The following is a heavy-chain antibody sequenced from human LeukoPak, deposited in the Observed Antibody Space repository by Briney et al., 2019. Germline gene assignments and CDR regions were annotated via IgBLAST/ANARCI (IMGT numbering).Heavy chain of an antibody. D-gene: IGHD5-18*01. CDR3: AEGYSYGYHPFDY. CDR2: IDPSSGGT. J-gene: IGHJ4*02. Sequence: ASVKVSCKASRFTFNDYYIHWVRQAPGQGLEWMGWIDPSSGGTHYAQNFQGRVTVTRDASIYTVYMDLTSLRSDDTAVYYCAEGYSYGYHPFDYWGQGTLVTVSS. CDR1: RFTFNDYY. V-gene: IGHV1-2*02.